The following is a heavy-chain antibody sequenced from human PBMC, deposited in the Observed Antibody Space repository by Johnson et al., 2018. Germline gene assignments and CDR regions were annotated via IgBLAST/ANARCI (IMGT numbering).Heavy chain of an antibody. CDR3: VRDHDYAFND. CDR2: IGSGGNI. CDR1: GFTSKNYC. Sequence: ESGGGVVQSGRSLRVSCAPSGFTSKNYCMHRVRQAPGKGLEWLSYIGSGGNIYYADSVKGRFTISRDHAKNSLYLQMNSLRDEDTALYYCVRDHDYAFNDWGQGTMVLVSS. D-gene: IGHD3-3*01. J-gene: IGHJ3*01. V-gene: IGHV3-48*02.